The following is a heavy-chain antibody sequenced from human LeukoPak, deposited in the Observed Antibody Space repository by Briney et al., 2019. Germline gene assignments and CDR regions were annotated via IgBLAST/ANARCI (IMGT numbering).Heavy chain of an antibody. J-gene: IGHJ4*02. CDR1: RYTLTELS. CDR2: FDPENGKT. V-gene: IGHV1-24*01. CDR3: AVGYCSSTSCYVSIAAPLDY. D-gene: IGHD2-2*01. Sequence: ASVKVSCKVSRYTLTELSVHWVRQAPGKGLEWMGGFDPENGKTIYAQKFQGRVNMTEDTSTDTAYMELSSLRSEDTAVYYCAVGYCSSTSCYVSIAAPLDYWGQGTLVTVSS.